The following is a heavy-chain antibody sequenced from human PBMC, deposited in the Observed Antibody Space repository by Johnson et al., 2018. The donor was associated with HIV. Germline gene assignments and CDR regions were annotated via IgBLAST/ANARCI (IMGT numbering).Heavy chain of an antibody. CDR1: GFTFSGSA. CDR2: IRSKANSYAT. Sequence: VQLVESGGGLVQPGGSLKLSCAASGFTFSGSAMHWVRQASGKGLEWVGRIRSKANSYATAYAASVKGRFTISRDDSKNTAYLQMNSLKTEDTAVYYCTSGKSWLAVDAFDIWGPGTKVTVSS. V-gene: IGHV3-73*02. J-gene: IGHJ3*02. D-gene: IGHD6-19*01. CDR3: TSGKSWLAVDAFDI.